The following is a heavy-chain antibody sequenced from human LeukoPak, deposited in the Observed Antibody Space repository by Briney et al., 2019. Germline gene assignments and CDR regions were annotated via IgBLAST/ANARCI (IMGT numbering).Heavy chain of an antibody. CDR2: INPSGGST. CDR3: ARTTVTADAFDI. Sequence: ASVKVSCKASGYTFTSYYIHWVRQAPRQGLEWMGIINPSGGSTSYAQKFQGRVTMTRDMSTSTVYMELSSLRSEDTAVYYCARTTVTADAFDIWGQGTMVTVSS. D-gene: IGHD4-17*01. CDR1: GYTFTSYY. V-gene: IGHV1-46*01. J-gene: IGHJ3*02.